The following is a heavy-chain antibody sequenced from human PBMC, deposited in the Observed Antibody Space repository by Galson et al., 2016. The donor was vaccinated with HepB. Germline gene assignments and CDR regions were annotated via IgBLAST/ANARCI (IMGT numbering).Heavy chain of an antibody. D-gene: IGHD3-16*01. CDR3: ARDKRGFDY. CDR2: ITPSSSYT. Sequence: SLRLSCAASGFIFSDYSMTWIRQAPRKGLEWISHITPSSSYTNYADSLKGRCTISRNNAKNSLYLQMNSLRAEDTAVYYCARDKRGFDYWGQGTLVTVSS. V-gene: IGHV3-11*06. CDR1: GFIFSDYS. J-gene: IGHJ4*02.